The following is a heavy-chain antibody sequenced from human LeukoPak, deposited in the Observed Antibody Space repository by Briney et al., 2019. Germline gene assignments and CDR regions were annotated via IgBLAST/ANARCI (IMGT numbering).Heavy chain of an antibody. CDR1: GYTFTGYY. J-gene: IGHJ4*02. Sequence: PRASVKVSCKASGYTFTGYYLHWVRQAPGQGLEWMGWINPNSGGTNYAQKLQGRVTMTTDTSTSTAYMELRSLRSDDTAVYYCARDTRLYYYDSSGYSDYWGQGTLVTVSS. CDR2: INPNSGGT. V-gene: IGHV1-2*02. D-gene: IGHD3-22*01. CDR3: ARDTRLYYYDSSGYSDY.